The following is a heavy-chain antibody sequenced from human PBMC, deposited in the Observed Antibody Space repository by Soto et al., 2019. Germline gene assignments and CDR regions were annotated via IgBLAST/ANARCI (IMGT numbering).Heavy chain of an antibody. CDR1: GFSISSGYY. CDR2: IYHNGRI. V-gene: IGHV4-38-2*01. J-gene: IGHJ4*02. CDR3: ARQGGVSGNYVGYFDS. Sequence: SETLSLTCAVSGFSISSGYYWVWIRQPPGKGLEWIATIYHNGRIYYNPSLKSRVTLSLGMPKNQFSLRLTSVTAADTAIYYCARQGGVSGNYVGYFDSWGQGNLVTVSS. D-gene: IGHD3-10*01.